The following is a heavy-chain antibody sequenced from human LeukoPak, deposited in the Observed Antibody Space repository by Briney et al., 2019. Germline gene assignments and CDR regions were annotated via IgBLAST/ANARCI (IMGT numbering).Heavy chain of an antibody. J-gene: IGHJ6*02. V-gene: IGHV4-30-4*02. Sequence: SETLSLTCTVSGGSISSGDYYWSWLRQPPGKGLEWIGYIYYSGSTYYNPSLKSRVTISVDTSKNQFSLKLSSVTAADTAVYYCAREGGYDSSGSDYGMDVWGQGSTVTVSS. CDR1: GGSISSGDYY. CDR3: AREGGYDSSGSDYGMDV. D-gene: IGHD3-22*01. CDR2: IYYSGST.